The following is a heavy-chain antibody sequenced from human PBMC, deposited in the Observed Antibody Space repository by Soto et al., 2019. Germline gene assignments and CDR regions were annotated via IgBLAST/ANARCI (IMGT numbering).Heavy chain of an antibody. CDR1: GGTFSSYA. Sequence: ASVKVSCKASGGTFSSYAISWVRQAPGQGLEWMGGIIPIFGTANYAQKFQGRVTITADESTSTAYMELSSLRSEDTAVYYCARDPHSSSSLFSSWGQGTLVTVSS. D-gene: IGHD6-6*01. V-gene: IGHV1-69*13. CDR3: ARDPHSSSSLFSS. CDR2: IIPIFGTA. J-gene: IGHJ4*02.